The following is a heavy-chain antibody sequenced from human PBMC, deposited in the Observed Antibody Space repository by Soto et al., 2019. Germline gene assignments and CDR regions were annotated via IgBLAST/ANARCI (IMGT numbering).Heavy chain of an antibody. Sequence: QVQLVQSGGEAKKPGASVKVSCKASGYTFSNYGISWVRQAPGQGLEWMGWISAYNGHTNYAQRVQDRVTMTTDTLTNTAYMEMRSLTSDDTAVYYCVRDSITIFDRDDMDVWGQGTTVSV. J-gene: IGHJ6*02. CDR3: VRDSITIFDRDDMDV. CDR1: GYTFSNYG. CDR2: ISAYNGHT. D-gene: IGHD2-2*01. V-gene: IGHV1-18*01.